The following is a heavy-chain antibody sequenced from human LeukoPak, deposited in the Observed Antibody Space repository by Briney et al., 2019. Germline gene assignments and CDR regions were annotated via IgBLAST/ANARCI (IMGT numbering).Heavy chain of an antibody. CDR2: IKSKTEGGTT. D-gene: IGHD2-21*01. Sequence: PGGSLRLSCAASGLTFSNVYMNWVRQAPGKGLEWVGRIKSKTEGGTTDFAAPVKGRFTISRDDSENTLYLQMNSLKIEDTAVYYCITPLPYSAQGGQGTLVTVSS. CDR1: GLTFSNVY. J-gene: IGHJ4*02. V-gene: IGHV3-15*07. CDR3: ITPLPYSAQ.